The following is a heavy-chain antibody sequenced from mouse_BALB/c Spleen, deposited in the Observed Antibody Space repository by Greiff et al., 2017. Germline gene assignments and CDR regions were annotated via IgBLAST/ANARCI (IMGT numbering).Heavy chain of an antibody. Sequence: EVQGVESGGGLVQPGGSRKLSCAASGFTFSSFGMHWVRQAPEKGLEWVAYISSGSSTIYYADTVKGRFTISRDNPKNTLFLQMTSLRSEDTAMYYCARNGDYDGAWFAYWGQGTLVTVSA. D-gene: IGHD2-4*01. CDR1: GFTFSSFG. J-gene: IGHJ3*01. CDR2: ISSGSSTI. CDR3: ARNGDYDGAWFAY. V-gene: IGHV5-17*02.